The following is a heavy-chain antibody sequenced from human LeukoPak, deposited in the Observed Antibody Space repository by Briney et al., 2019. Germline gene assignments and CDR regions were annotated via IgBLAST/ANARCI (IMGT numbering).Heavy chain of an antibody. J-gene: IGHJ4*02. D-gene: IGHD2-2*01. CDR1: GFTFSSYG. CDR3: AKGGPGYCSSTSCPSIDY. V-gene: IGHV3-33*06. Sequence: PGRSLRLSCAASGFTFSSYGMHWVRQAPGKGLEWVAVIWCDGSNKYYADSVKGRFTISRDNSKNTLYLQMNSLRAEDTAVYYCAKGGPGYCSSTSCPSIDYWGQGTLVTVSS. CDR2: IWCDGSNK.